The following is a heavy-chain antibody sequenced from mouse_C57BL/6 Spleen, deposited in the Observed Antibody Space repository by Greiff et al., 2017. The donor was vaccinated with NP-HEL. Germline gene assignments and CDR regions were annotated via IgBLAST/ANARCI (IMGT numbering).Heavy chain of an antibody. J-gene: IGHJ4*01. CDR3: AREGYYDGSRYDAMDY. V-gene: IGHV1-39*01. CDR1: GYSFTDYN. CDR2: INPNYGTT. D-gene: IGHD1-1*01. Sequence: VQLQQSGPELVKPGASVKISCKTSGYSFTDYNMNWVKQSNGKSLEWIGVINPNYGTTSYNQKFKGKATLTVDQSSSTAYMQLNSLTSEDSAVYYCAREGYYDGSRYDAMDYWGQGTSVTVSS.